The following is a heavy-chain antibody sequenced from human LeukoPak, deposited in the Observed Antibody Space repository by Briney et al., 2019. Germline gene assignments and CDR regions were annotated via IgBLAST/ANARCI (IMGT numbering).Heavy chain of an antibody. V-gene: IGHV3-21*01. CDR2: ISGSSSYI. Sequence: PGGSLRLSCAASGFTFSSYSLNWVRQAPGKGLEWVSSISGSSSYIYYADSVKGRFTISRHNAKNSLYLQMNSLRAEDTAVYYCARATYHSGSGSYIYYYMDVWAKGTTVTVSS. J-gene: IGHJ6*03. D-gene: IGHD3-10*01. CDR1: GFTFSSYS. CDR3: ARATYHSGSGSYIYYYMDV.